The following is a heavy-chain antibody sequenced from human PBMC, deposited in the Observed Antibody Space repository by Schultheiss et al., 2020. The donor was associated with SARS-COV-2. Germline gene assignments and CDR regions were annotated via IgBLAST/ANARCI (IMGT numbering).Heavy chain of an antibody. D-gene: IGHD3-10*01. CDR1: GFTFSSYA. CDR3: ASFGVVGDAFDI. V-gene: IGHV3-21*01. Sequence: GGSLRLSCAPSGFTFSSYAMHWVRQAPGKGLEWVSSISSSSSYKYYADSVKGRFTISRDNAKNSLYLQMNSLRVEDTAVYFCASFGVVGDAFDIWGQGTTVTVSS. CDR2: ISSSSSYK. J-gene: IGHJ3*02.